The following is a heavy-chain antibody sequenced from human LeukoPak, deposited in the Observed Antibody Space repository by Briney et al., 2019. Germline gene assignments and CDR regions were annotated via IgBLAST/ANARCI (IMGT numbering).Heavy chain of an antibody. CDR3: ARRDCSSTSCLSPPRLGGYFDY. Sequence: PGGSLRLSSAASGFTFSSYSMNWVRQAPGKGLEWVSSISSSSSYIYYADSVKGRFTISRDNAKNSLYLQMNSLRAEDTAVYYCARRDCSSTSCLSPPRLGGYFDYWGQGTLVTVSS. V-gene: IGHV3-21*01. D-gene: IGHD2-2*01. J-gene: IGHJ4*02. CDR2: ISSSSSYI. CDR1: GFTFSSYS.